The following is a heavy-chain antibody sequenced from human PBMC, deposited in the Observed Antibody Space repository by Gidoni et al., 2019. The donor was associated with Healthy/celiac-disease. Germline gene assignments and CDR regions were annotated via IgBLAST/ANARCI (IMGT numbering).Heavy chain of an antibody. Sequence: EVQLVESGGGLVQPGGSLRLSCAASGFTFSSYWMSWVRQAPGKGLEWVANIKQDGSEKYYVDSVKGRFTISRDNAKNSLYLQMNSLRAEDTAVYYCARGRGDYYDSSGYLDYWGQGTLVTVSS. CDR1: GFTFSSYW. V-gene: IGHV3-7*03. CDR2: IKQDGSEK. D-gene: IGHD3-22*01. CDR3: ARGRGDYYDSSGYLDY. J-gene: IGHJ4*02.